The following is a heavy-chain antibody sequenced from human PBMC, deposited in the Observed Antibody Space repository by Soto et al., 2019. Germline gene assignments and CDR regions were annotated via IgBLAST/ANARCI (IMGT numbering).Heavy chain of an antibody. D-gene: IGHD2-15*01. Sequence: PGGSLRLSCAASGFTFSSYGMHWVRQAPGKGLEWVAVISYDGSNKYYADSVKGRFTISRDNSKNTLYLQMNSLRAEDTAVYYCAKDQVLAPDYWGQGTLVTVSS. CDR1: GFTFSSYG. V-gene: IGHV3-30*18. J-gene: IGHJ4*02. CDR2: ISYDGSNK. CDR3: AKDQVLAPDY.